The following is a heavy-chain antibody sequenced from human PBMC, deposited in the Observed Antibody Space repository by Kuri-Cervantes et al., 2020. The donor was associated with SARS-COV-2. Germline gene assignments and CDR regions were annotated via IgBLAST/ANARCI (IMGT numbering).Heavy chain of an antibody. V-gene: IGHV3-23*01. CDR3: AKDSSYGDMYYFDY. D-gene: IGHD4-17*01. CDR1: GFTFSSYP. Sequence: GGSLRLSCAASGFTFSSYPMSWVRQAPGKGLEWVSAISGSGGSTYYADSVKGRFTISRDNSKNTLYLQMNSLRAEDTAVYYCAKDSSYGDMYYFDYWGQGTLVTVSS. J-gene: IGHJ4*02. CDR2: ISGSGGST.